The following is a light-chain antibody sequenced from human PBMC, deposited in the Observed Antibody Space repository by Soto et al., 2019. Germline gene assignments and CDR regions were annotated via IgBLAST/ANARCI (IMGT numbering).Light chain of an antibody. Sequence: IVFTPCPCTLSLSPGDRATLSCRASQSVSSSYLAWYQQKPGQAPRLLIYGASSRATGIPDRFSGSGSGTDFTLTISRLEPEDFAVYYCQQYETSPRTFGQGTKVDIK. CDR2: GAS. V-gene: IGKV3-20*01. CDR3: QQYETSPRT. J-gene: IGKJ1*01. CDR1: QSVSSSY.